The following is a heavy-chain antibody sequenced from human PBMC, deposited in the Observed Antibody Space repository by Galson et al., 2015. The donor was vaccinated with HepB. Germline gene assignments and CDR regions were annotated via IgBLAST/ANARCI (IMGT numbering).Heavy chain of an antibody. Sequence: SLRLSCAASGFTFSNYGMHWVRQAPGKGLEWVAVIWFDGSNKYHADFVKGRFTISRENSKNTLYLQMNSLRAEDTAVYYCARGDIVAGGMDVWGQGTTVTVSS. CDR2: IWFDGSNK. CDR1: GFTFSNYG. CDR3: ARGDIVAGGMDV. J-gene: IGHJ6*02. V-gene: IGHV3-33*01. D-gene: IGHD2-21*01.